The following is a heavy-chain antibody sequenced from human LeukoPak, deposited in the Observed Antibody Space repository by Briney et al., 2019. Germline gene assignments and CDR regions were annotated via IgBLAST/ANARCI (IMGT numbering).Heavy chain of an antibody. CDR2: ISSSSSTI. Sequence: PGGSLRLSCAASGFTFSSYSMNWVRQAPGKGLEWVSYISSSSSTIYYADSVKGRFTISRDNAKNSLYLQMNSLRAEDTAVYYLARGLGAACWGYKDVWGKGTTVTISS. CDR3: ARGLGAACWGYKDV. CDR1: GFTFSSYS. D-gene: IGHD3-16*01. J-gene: IGHJ6*03. V-gene: IGHV3-48*01.